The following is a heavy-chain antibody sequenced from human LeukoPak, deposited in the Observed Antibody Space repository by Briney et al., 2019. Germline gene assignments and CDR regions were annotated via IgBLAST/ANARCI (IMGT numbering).Heavy chain of an antibody. CDR1: GGTFSTSA. CDR2: IIPVLNIT. J-gene: IGHJ6*02. Sequence: SVKVSCKTSGGTFSTSAITWVRQAPGQGLDWMGRIIPVLNITAYAQRFQGRVTITADTSTSTVYMELSSLRSEETAVYYCARDQGLTAPPPYGLDVWGQGTTVIVSS. D-gene: IGHD5-18*01. V-gene: IGHV1-69*04. CDR3: ARDQGLTAPPPYGLDV.